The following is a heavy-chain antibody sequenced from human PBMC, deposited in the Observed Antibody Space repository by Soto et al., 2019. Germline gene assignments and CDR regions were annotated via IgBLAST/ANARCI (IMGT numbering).Heavy chain of an antibody. CDR1: GFTFSTYT. Sequence: EVQLVESGGGLVKPGGSLRLSCAASGFTFSTYTMNWVRQAPGKGLEWVSSISSSSTYIYYADSVKGRFTISRDNAKNSLYLQMSSLRDEDTAEYYCARDIGYSTSGGIVWGQGTLVTVSS. CDR2: ISSSSTYI. CDR3: ARDIGYSTSGGIV. D-gene: IGHD6-13*01. V-gene: IGHV3-21*01. J-gene: IGHJ4*02.